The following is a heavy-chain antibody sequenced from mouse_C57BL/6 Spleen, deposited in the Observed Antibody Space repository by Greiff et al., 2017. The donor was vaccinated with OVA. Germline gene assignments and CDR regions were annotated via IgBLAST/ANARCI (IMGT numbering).Heavy chain of an antibody. Sequence: EVQGVESGGGLVQPKGSLKLSCAASGFSFNTYAMNWVRQAPGKGLEWVARIRSKSNNYATYYADSVKDRFTISRDDSESMLYLQMNNLKTEDTAMYYCVRQGDYGTAYWGQGTLVTVSA. CDR2: IRSKSNNYAT. J-gene: IGHJ3*01. V-gene: IGHV10-1*01. D-gene: IGHD2-4*01. CDR3: VRQGDYGTAY. CDR1: GFSFNTYA.